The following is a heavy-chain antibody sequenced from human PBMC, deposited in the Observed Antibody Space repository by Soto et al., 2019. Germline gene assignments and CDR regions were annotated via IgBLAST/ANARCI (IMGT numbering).Heavy chain of an antibody. CDR2: IYYSGST. CDR1: GGSVSSGSYY. V-gene: IGHV4-61*01. D-gene: IGHD3-22*01. CDR3: ARDGSSGYSYG. J-gene: IGHJ4*02. Sequence: SETLSLTCTVSGGSVSSGSYYWSWIRQPPGKGLEWIGYIYYSGSTNYNPSLKSRVTISVDTSKNQFSLKLSSVTAADTAVYYCARDGSSGYSYGWGQGTPVTVSS.